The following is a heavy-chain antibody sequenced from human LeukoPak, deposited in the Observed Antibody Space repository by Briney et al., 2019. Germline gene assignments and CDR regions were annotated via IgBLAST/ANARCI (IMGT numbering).Heavy chain of an antibody. V-gene: IGHV3-66*01. J-gene: IGHJ4*02. CDR3: VKLRFLEWFFDY. CDR2: IYSGGGT. D-gene: IGHD3-3*01. Sequence: PGGSLRLSCAASGFTFSSYAMSWVRQAPGKGLEWVSDIYSGGGTYYADSVKGRFTISRDNSKNTLYLQMNSLRAEDTAVYYCVKLRFLEWFFDYWGQGTLVTVSS. CDR1: GFTFSSYA.